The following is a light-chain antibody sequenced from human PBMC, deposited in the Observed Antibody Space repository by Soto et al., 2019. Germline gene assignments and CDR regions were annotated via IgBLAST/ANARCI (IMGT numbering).Light chain of an antibody. CDR1: QSISRW. CDR2: DAS. CDR3: QQCHRYLT. Sequence: DIQITQSPSTLSASVGDRVTITCRASQSISRWLAWYQQKPGKAPQALIYDASSLQSGVPSRFSGSGSGTEFTLTISSLQPDDIATYYCQQCHRYLTFGQGTKVDIK. V-gene: IGKV1-5*01. J-gene: IGKJ1*01.